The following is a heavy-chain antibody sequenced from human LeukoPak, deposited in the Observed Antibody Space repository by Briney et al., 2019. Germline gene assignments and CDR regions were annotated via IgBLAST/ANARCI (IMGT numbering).Heavy chain of an antibody. D-gene: IGHD3-22*01. V-gene: IGHV3-48*01. Sequence: GGSLRLSCSASGFTFSSYSMNWVRQAPGKGLEWGSYISGSSSTIYYADSVKGRFTISRDNGKNTLYLQMNSLRAEDTAVYYCARGSTYYDSSGQVPFDYWGQGTRSPSPQ. J-gene: IGHJ4*02. CDR3: ARGSTYYDSSGQVPFDY. CDR2: ISGSSSTI. CDR1: GFTFSSYS.